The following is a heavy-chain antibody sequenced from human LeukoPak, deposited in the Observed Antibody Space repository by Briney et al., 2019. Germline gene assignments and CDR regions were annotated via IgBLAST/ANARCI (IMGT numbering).Heavy chain of an antibody. V-gene: IGHV3-74*01. CDR1: GFTFSSYW. D-gene: IGHD4-23*01. CDR2: IASDGSST. CDR3: ARGRPHGNAY. J-gene: IGHJ4*02. Sequence: GGSLRLSCAASGFTFSSYWMNWVRQAPGKGLVWVSRIASDGSSTTYADSVKGRFSISRDNAKNTLYLQMKSLSVEDTAVYYCARGRPHGNAYWGQGTLVTVPS.